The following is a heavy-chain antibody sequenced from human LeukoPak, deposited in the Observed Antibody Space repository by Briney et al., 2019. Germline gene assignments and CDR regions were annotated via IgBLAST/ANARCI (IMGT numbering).Heavy chain of an antibody. J-gene: IGHJ5*02. CDR1: GGSFSNGSFSGYY. D-gene: IGHD3-9*01. V-gene: IGHV4-34*01. CDR2: VNHLGCT. Sequence: PSETLSLTCVVSGGSFSNGSFSGYYWSWIRQPPGKGLEWIGDVNHLGCTNYNPSFKNRVSMSLDTSKDHFSLDLTSVTAADTALYFCARACGHSLTDFRPQRLGYNWFDPWGQGALVTVSS. CDR3: ARACGHSLTDFRPQRLGYNWFDP.